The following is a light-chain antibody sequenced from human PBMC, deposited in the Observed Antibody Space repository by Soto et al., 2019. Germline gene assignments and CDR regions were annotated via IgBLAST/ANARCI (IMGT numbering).Light chain of an antibody. CDR2: DVS. J-gene: IGLJ1*01. CDR1: SSDVGGYNY. Sequence: QSALTQPASVSGSPGQSTTISCTGTSSDVGGYNYVSWYQQHPGKAPKLMIYDVSNRLSGVSNRFSGSKSGNTASLTISGLQAEDEADYYCSSYTSSSTLEVFGTGTKVTVL. CDR3: SSYTSSSTLEV. V-gene: IGLV2-14*01.